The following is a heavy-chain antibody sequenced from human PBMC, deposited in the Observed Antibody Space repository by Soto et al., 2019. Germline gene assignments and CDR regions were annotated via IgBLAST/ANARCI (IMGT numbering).Heavy chain of an antibody. CDR1: GGSISSYY. CDR2: IYYSGST. CDR3: GGRGYGRSRPWYYYYYMDV. D-gene: IGHD6-13*01. J-gene: IGHJ6*03. Sequence: PSETLSLTCTVSGGSISSYYWSWIRQPPGKGLEWIGYIYYSGSTNYNPSLKSRVTISVDTSKNQFSLKLSSVTAADTAVYYCGGRGYGRSRPWYYYYYMDVWGKGTRVTASS. V-gene: IGHV4-59*08.